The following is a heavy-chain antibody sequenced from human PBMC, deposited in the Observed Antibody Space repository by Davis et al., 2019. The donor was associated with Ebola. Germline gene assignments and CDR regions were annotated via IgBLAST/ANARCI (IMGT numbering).Heavy chain of an antibody. CDR3: ARDIAVAASDY. J-gene: IGHJ4*02. CDR2: ISAYNGNT. Sequence: ASVKVSCKASGYTFTSYGISWVRQAPGQGLEWMGWISAYNGNTNYAQKVRGRAAMTTDTSTTTAYMELRSLRSDDTAVYYCARDIAVAASDYWGQGTLVTVSS. CDR1: GYTFTSYG. V-gene: IGHV1-18*04. D-gene: IGHD6-19*01.